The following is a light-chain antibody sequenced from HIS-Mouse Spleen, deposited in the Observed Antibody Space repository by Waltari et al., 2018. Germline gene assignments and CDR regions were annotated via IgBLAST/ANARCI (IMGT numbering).Light chain of an antibody. V-gene: IGLV2-8*01. CDR2: EVS. CDR1: SSDVGGYNY. CDR3: SSYAGSNNFVV. Sequence: QSALTQPPSASGSPGQSVTISCTGTSSDVGGYNYVSWYQQHPGTAPTLMIYEVSKRPSGVPDRFSGSKSGNTASLTVSGLQAEDEADYYCSSYAGSNNFVVFGGGTKLTVL. J-gene: IGLJ2*01.